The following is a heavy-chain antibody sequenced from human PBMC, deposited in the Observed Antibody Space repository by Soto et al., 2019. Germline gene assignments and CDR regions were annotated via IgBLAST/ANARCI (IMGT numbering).Heavy chain of an antibody. V-gene: IGHV3-48*03. D-gene: IGHD4-17*01. Sequence: EVQLVESGGGLVQPGGSLILSCAASGFTFSPYHMNWVRQAPGKGLEWVSYIHSGGSRIYYADSVKGRFTISRDNAKNSLYLQMNSLRAEDTAVYYCARDGSTVTTNYHYAMDVWGQGNTVTVSS. CDR1: GFTFSPYH. CDR2: IHSGGSRI. CDR3: ARDGSTVTTNYHYAMDV. J-gene: IGHJ6*02.